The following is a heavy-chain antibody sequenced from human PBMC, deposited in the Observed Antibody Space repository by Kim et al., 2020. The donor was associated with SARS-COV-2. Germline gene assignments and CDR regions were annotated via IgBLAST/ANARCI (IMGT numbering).Heavy chain of an antibody. V-gene: IGHV3-23*01. D-gene: IGHD6-13*01. Sequence: GGSLRLSCAASGFTFSNYAMSWVRQAPGKGLEWVSAISGSGGSTYYADSVKGRFTISRDSSKSTLYLQMNSLRAEDAAVYYCARGGVYSSSWGQHLGQGTLVTVSS. CDR3: ARGGVYSSSWGQH. CDR2: ISGSGGST. CDR1: GFTFSNYA. J-gene: IGHJ1*01.